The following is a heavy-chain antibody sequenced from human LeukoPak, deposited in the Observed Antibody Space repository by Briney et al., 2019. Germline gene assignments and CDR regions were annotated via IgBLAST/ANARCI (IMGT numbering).Heavy chain of an antibody. CDR1: GYTFTTYY. D-gene: IGHD4-17*01. V-gene: IGHV1-46*01. CDR3: ARDSFMTTVTPSSMDV. Sequence: ASVKVSCKASGYTFTTYYMHWVRQAPGQGLEWMGIINPSGGSTSYTQKFQGRVTMTRDTSTSTVYMELSSLRSEDTAVYYCARDSFMTTVTPSSMDVWGQGTTVTVSS. CDR2: INPSGGST. J-gene: IGHJ6*02.